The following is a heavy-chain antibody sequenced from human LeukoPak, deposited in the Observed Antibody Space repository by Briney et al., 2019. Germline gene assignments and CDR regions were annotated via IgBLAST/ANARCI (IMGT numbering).Heavy chain of an antibody. D-gene: IGHD2-2*03. V-gene: IGHV3-30*02. CDR3: AKSQRGYCSSTSCYGDY. CDR2: IRYDETNK. Sequence: GGSLRLSCAASGFSFSSFGMHWVRQAPGEGLEWVAFIRYDETNKFYADSVKGRFTISRDNSNDTLYLQMNSLRAEDSAVYHCAKSQRGYCSSTSCYGDYWGQGTLVTVSS. CDR1: GFSFSSFG. J-gene: IGHJ4*02.